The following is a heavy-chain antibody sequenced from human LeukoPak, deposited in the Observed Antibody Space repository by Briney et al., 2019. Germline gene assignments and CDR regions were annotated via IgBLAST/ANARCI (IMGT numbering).Heavy chain of an antibody. V-gene: IGHV3-30*18. CDR2: ISHDGSNK. J-gene: IGHJ4*02. D-gene: IGHD6-6*01. Sequence: GGSLRLSCAASGFTFSGYGMHWVRQAPGKGLEWVAVISHDGSNKYYADSVKGRFTISRDNSKNTLYLQMNSLRAEDTAVYYCAKDYYGSSSPLWGQGTLVAVSS. CDR3: AKDYYGSSSPL. CDR1: GFTFSGYG.